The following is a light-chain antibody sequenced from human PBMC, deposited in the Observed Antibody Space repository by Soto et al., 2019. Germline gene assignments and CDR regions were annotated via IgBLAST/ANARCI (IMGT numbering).Light chain of an antibody. CDR1: ESISEW. CDR2: KAT. CDR3: QQCNVYPRT. J-gene: IGKJ1*01. Sequence: DVQMTQSPSTVSASVGDRVTVTCRASESISEWLAWFQQKPGKAPKLLIYKATSVESGVPSRFSGSGSGTEVTLTISSLQPDDFATYYCQQCNVYPRTFGQGTKVEVK. V-gene: IGKV1-5*03.